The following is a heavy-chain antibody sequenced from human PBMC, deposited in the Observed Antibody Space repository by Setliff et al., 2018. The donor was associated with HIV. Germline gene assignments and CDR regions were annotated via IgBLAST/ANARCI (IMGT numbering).Heavy chain of an antibody. Sequence: SETLSLTCTVSGGSISSYCWNWIRQSPGRGLEWIGFIFSSGSTKYNPSLQSRVTMSIDTSKNQFSLKLTSVTAADTAVYYCARHANYDFWSGYWGYYFDYWGQGTLVTVSS. CDR2: IFSSGST. V-gene: IGHV4-59*08. D-gene: IGHD3-3*01. CDR1: GGSISSYC. J-gene: IGHJ4*02. CDR3: ARHANYDFWSGYWGYYFDY.